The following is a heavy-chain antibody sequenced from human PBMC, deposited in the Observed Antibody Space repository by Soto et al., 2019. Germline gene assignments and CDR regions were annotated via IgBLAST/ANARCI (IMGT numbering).Heavy chain of an antibody. D-gene: IGHD3-10*01. J-gene: IGHJ4*02. V-gene: IGHV3-23*01. CDR1: GFTFSSYS. CDR3: AKKVNSGPGSQYFDD. Sequence: GGSLRLSCAASGFTFSSYSMSWVRQAPGKGLEWVSGFRTGADDGTTYYADSVKGRFTISRDISKNTLFLQMNSLRAEDTAIYYCAKKVNSGPGSQYFDDWGQGTLVTVS. CDR2: FRTGADDGTT.